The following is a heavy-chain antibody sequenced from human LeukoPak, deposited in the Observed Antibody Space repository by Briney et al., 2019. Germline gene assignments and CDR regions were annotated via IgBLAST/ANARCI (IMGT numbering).Heavy chain of an antibody. CDR1: GYSISSGYY. D-gene: IGHD3-10*01. Sequence: SETLSLTCTVSGYSISSGYYWGWIRQPPGKGLEWIGSIYHSGSTYYNPSLKSRVTISVDTSKNQFSLKLSSVTAADTAVYYCARGRAAMVRGVFGYWGQGTLVTISS. CDR3: ARGRAAMVRGVFGY. J-gene: IGHJ4*02. V-gene: IGHV4-38-2*02. CDR2: IYHSGST.